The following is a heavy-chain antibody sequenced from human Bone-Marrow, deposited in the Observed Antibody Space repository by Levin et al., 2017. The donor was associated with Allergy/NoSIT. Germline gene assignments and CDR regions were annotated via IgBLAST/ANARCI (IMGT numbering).Heavy chain of an antibody. J-gene: IGHJ4*02. V-gene: IGHV3-48*01. Sequence: GESLRLSCATSGFTSSSYSMNWVRQAPGKGLEWVSYINSSSGTIYYADSVKGRFTISRDNAKKSLYLQMSSLRVEDTAVYYCVRGLPDYWGQGTLVTVSS. CDR2: INSSSGTI. CDR1: GFTSSSYS. CDR3: VRGLPDY.